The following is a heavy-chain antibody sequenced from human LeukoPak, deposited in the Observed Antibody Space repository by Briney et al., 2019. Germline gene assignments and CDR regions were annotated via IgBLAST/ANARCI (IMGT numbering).Heavy chain of an antibody. CDR1: GFTFSSYA. CDR2: ISYDGSNK. D-gene: IGHD3-9*01. Sequence: GSLRLSCAASGFTFSSYAMHWVRQAPGKGLEWVAVISYDGSNKYYADSVKGRFTISRDNSKNTLYLQMNSLRAEDTAVYYCARDYDILTGDYDAFDIWGQGTMVTVPS. CDR3: ARDYDILTGDYDAFDI. J-gene: IGHJ3*02. V-gene: IGHV3-30-3*01.